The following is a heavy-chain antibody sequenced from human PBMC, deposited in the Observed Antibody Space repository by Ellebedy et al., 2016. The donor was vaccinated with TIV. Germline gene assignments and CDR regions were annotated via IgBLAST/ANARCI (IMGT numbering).Heavy chain of an antibody. CDR1: GGSLSGYY. Sequence: MPGGSLRLSCAVSGGSLSGYYWSWIRQPPGKGLEWIGEIVHTGATNYNPSLKSRVSISQDTSKSQFSLQLSSVAAADTAVYYCARWIVVAGGFDYWGQGTLVTVSS. CDR2: IVHTGAT. CDR3: ARWIVVAGGFDY. J-gene: IGHJ4*02. D-gene: IGHD6-19*01. V-gene: IGHV4-34*12.